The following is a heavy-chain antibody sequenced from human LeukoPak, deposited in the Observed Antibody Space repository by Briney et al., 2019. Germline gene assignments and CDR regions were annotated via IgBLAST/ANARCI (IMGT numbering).Heavy chain of an antibody. CDR3: AHKLGRYYGMDV. Sequence: GGSLRLSCAASGFTVSSNYMSWVRQAPGKGLEWVSVIYSGGTTYYADSVRGRFTASRDNSKNTPYLQMNSLRVEDTAVYYCAHKLGRYYGMDVWGQGTTVTVSS. V-gene: IGHV3-66*01. CDR1: GFTVSSNY. CDR2: IYSGGTT. J-gene: IGHJ6*02.